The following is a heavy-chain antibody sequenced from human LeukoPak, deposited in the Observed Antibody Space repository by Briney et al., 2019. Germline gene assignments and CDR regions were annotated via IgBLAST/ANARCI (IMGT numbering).Heavy chain of an antibody. CDR2: ITSDGSST. D-gene: IGHD1-14*01. V-gene: IGHV3-74*01. CDR1: GFPFRSYG. CDR3: ARGGRNSFDY. Sequence: GGPLRLPCAPPGFPFRSYGMHGPPNPPGKGRVGVSRITSDGSSTSYADSVQGRFTISRDNAKNTLYLQMDSLRAEDTAVYYCARGGRNSFDYWGQGTLVTVSS. J-gene: IGHJ4*02.